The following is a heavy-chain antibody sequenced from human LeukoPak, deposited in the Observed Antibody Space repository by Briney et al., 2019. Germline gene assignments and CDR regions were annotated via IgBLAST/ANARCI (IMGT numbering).Heavy chain of an antibody. V-gene: IGHV4-39*07. Sequence: SETLSLTCTVSGGAYSSSTYYCVWIRQPPGKGLEWIASIYYSGDTHYNPSLKSRATISVDTSRNQLSLKLTSVTAADTAVYYCARESVLLGKWFDPWGQGTLVTVSS. CDR3: ARESVLLGKWFDP. J-gene: IGHJ5*02. CDR1: GGAYSSSTYY. CDR2: IYYSGDT. D-gene: IGHD3-10*01.